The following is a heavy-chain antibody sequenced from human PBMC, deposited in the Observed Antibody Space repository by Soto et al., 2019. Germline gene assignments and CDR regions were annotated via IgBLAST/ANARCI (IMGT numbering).Heavy chain of an antibody. J-gene: IGHJ4*02. CDR1: GFTFSSYA. CDR2: ISYDGSNK. CDR3: AREPIAVAGPFDY. V-gene: IGHV3-30-3*01. D-gene: IGHD6-19*01. Sequence: QVQLVESGGGVVQPGRSLRLSCAASGFTFSSYAMHWVRQAPGKGLEWVAVISYDGSNKYYADSVKGRFTISRDNSKNTLYLQMNSLRAEDTAVYYCAREPIAVAGPFDYWGQGTLVTVSS.